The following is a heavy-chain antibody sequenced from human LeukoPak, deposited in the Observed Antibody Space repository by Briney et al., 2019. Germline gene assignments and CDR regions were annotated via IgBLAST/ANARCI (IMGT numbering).Heavy chain of an antibody. CDR1: EYSFATYW. Sequence: GESLKISCKGSEYSFATYWIGWVRQMPGQGLEWMGIIFPGDSDTRYGPSSQGQVTISADKSISTAYLQWSGLKASDSAMYYCARLLYGVYSHYFDYWGQGTLVTVSS. J-gene: IGHJ4*02. CDR2: IFPGDSDT. D-gene: IGHD4-17*01. CDR3: ARLLYGVYSHYFDY. V-gene: IGHV5-51*01.